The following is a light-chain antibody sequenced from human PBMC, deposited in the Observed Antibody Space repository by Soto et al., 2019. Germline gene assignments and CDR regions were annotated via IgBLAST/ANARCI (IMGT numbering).Light chain of an antibody. CDR3: QHRRSWPLA. Sequence: EIVLTQSPATLSLSPGERATLSCRASQSVDSYLAWYQQKPGQAPGLLIYDASSRATGIPARFSGSGSGTDFTLTISSLESEDFAVYYCQHRRSWPLAFGGGTKVEIK. CDR2: DAS. J-gene: IGKJ4*01. CDR1: QSVDSY. V-gene: IGKV3-11*01.